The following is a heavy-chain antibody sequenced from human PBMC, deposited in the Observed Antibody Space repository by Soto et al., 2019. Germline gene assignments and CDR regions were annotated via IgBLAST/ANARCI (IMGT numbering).Heavy chain of an antibody. CDR3: ARARSSGFYYIFEY. V-gene: IGHV4-30-4*01. CDR1: GGSISSGDYY. Sequence: SETLSLTCTVSGGSISSGDYYWSWIRQPPGKGLEWIAYIHYSGSTYYNPSLKSRVTMSVDTSKNQFSLKLSSVTAADTAVYYCARARSSGFYYIFEYWGQGTLVTVSS. CDR2: IHYSGST. D-gene: IGHD3-22*01. J-gene: IGHJ4*02.